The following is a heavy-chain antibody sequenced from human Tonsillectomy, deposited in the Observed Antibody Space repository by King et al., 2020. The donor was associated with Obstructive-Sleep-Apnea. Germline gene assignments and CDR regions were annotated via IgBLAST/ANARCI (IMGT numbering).Heavy chain of an antibody. J-gene: IGHJ4*02. CDR1: GFSLSTSGMC. CDR3: ARILDYGSGSYLPGP. D-gene: IGHD3-10*01. V-gene: IGHV2-70*15. Sequence: QVTLKESGPALVKPTQTLTLTCTFSGFSLSTSGMCVSWIRQPPGKALEWLARIDWDDDKYYSTSLKTRLTISKDTSKNQVVLTMTNMDPVDTATYYCARILDYGSGSYLPGPWGQGTLVTVSS. CDR2: IDWDDDK.